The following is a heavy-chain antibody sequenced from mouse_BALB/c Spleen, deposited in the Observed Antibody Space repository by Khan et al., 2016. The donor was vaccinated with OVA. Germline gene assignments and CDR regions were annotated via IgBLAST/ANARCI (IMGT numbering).Heavy chain of an antibody. J-gene: IGHJ1*01. Sequence: QLEESGPGLVKPSQSLSLTCTVTGYSITSDYAWNWIRQFPGNKLEWMGYISYSGSANYNPSLKSRISITRDTSENQFFLQLNSVTTEDSATYYCAGRYYYGHWYFDVWGAGTTVTVAS. V-gene: IGHV3-2*02. CDR1: GYSITSDYA. CDR3: AGRYYYGHWYFDV. D-gene: IGHD1-1*01. CDR2: ISYSGSA.